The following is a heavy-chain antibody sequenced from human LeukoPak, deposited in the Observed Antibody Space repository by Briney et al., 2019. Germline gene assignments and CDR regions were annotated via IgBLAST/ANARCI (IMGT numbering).Heavy chain of an antibody. CDR3: ARVRVITMFDP. D-gene: IGHD3-22*01. J-gene: IGHJ5*02. V-gene: IGHV4-34*01. CDR2: INHSGST. Sequence: PSETLSLTCAVYGGSFSGYYWSWIRQPPGKGLEWIGEINHSGSTNYNPSLKSRVTISVHTSKNQFALKLSSVTAADTAVYYCARVRVITMFDPWGQGTLVTVSS. CDR1: GGSFSGYY.